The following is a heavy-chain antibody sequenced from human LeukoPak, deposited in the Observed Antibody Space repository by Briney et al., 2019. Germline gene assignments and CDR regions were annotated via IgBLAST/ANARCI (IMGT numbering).Heavy chain of an antibody. V-gene: IGHV1-2*02. CDR1: GYTFTGYY. CDR2: INPNSGGT. J-gene: IGHJ4*02. D-gene: IGHD5-18*01. CDR3: ARELRGYSPQDY. Sequence: ASVKVSCKASGYTFTGYYMHWVRQAPGQGLEWMGWINPNSGGTNYAQKFQGRVTMTRDTSISTAYMELSRLRSDDTAVYYSARELRGYSPQDYWGQGTLVTVSS.